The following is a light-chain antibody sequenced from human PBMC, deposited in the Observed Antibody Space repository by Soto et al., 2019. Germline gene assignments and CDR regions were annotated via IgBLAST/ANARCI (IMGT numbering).Light chain of an antibody. CDR3: MQGTHWPPNT. CDR2: KVS. CDR1: QSLVYGDGNTY. Sequence: DVVMTQSPLSLPVTLGQPASISCRSSQSLVYGDGNTYLIWFQQRPGQSPRRLIYKVSNRDSGVPDRFSGSGSGTDFTLKISRVEAEDVGVYYCMQGTHWPPNTFGQGTKLEIK. V-gene: IGKV2-30*01. J-gene: IGKJ2*01.